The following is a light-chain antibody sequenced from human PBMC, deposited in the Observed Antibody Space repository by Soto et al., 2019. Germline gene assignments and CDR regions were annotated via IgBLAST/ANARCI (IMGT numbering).Light chain of an antibody. J-gene: IGKJ1*01. CDR1: QSVSTN. CDR2: DVS. CDR3: QQRSNWPRT. V-gene: IGKV3-11*01. Sequence: VMTQSPATLSVSAGERATLSCRASQSVSTNVAWYQQKPGQAPRLLIYDVSNRATGIPSRFSGSGSGTDFTLTISSLEPEDFAVYYCQQRSNWPRTFGQGTKVDVK.